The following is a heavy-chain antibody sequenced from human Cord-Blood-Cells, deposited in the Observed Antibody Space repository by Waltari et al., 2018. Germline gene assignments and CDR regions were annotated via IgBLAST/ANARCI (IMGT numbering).Heavy chain of an antibody. CDR3: ARIVRGVIIYYYYYYMDV. D-gene: IGHD3-10*02. J-gene: IGHJ6*03. V-gene: IGHV4-39*01. CDR1: GGSISRSSYY. CDR2: IYYRGRT. Sequence: QLQLQESGPGLVKPSETLSLTCTVSGGSISRSSYYWGWIRQPPGKGLEWIGSIYYRGRTYYNPSLKSRVTISVDTSKNQFSLKLSSVSAADTAVYYCARIVRGVIIYYYYYYMDVWGKGTTVTVSS.